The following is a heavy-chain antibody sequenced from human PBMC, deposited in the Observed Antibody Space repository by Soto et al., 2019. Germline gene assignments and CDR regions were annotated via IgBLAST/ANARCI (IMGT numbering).Heavy chain of an antibody. CDR1: GFTFSSYG. D-gene: IGHD2-21*02. Sequence: QVQLVESGGGVVQPGRSLRLSCAASGFTFSSYGMHWVRQAPGKGLEWVAVIWYDGSNKYYADSVKGRFTISRDNSKNTLYLQMNSLRAEDTAVYYCARDGGQIVVVTAYDAFDIWGQGTMVTVSS. CDR2: IWYDGSNK. J-gene: IGHJ3*02. CDR3: ARDGGQIVVVTAYDAFDI. V-gene: IGHV3-33*01.